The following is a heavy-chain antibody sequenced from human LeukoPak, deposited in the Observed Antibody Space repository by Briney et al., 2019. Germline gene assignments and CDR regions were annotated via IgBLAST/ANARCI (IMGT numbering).Heavy chain of an antibody. CDR2: IYHSGST. V-gene: IGHV4-38-2*02. J-gene: IGHJ6*03. CDR1: GYSISSGYY. CDR3: ARGPLTVGYSYGKGYYYYYMDV. Sequence: SETLSLTCTVSGYSISSGYYWGWIRQPPGKGLEWIGSIYHSGSTYYNPSLKSRVTISVDTSKNQFSLKLSSVTAADTAVYYCARGPLTVGYSYGKGYYYYYMDVWGKGTTVTVSS. D-gene: IGHD5-18*01.